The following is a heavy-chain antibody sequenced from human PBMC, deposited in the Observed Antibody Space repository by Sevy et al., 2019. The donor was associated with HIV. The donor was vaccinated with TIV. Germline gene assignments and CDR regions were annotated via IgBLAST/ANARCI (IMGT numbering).Heavy chain of an antibody. CDR2: IIPIFGTA. Sequence: ASVKVSCKASGGTFSSYAISWVRQAPGQGLEWMGGIIPIFGTANYAQKFQGRVTITADESTSTAYMELSSLRSEDTAVYYCAREPPPGGAMVRGAGWFDPWGQGTLVTVSS. V-gene: IGHV1-69*13. J-gene: IGHJ5*02. CDR3: AREPPPGGAMVRGAGWFDP. D-gene: IGHD3-10*01. CDR1: GGTFSSYA.